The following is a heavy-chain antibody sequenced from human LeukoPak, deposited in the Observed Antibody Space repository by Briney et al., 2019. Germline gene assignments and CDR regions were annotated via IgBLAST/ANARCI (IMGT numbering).Heavy chain of an antibody. J-gene: IGHJ2*01. D-gene: IGHD3-22*01. Sequence: GGSLRLSCAASGFTFSSYAMHWVRQAPGKGLEWVAVISYDGSNKYYADSVKGRFTISRDNSKNTLYLQMNSLRAEDTAVYYCAKDATNYYDSSGYHSTGYFDLWGRGTLVTVSS. V-gene: IGHV3-30*04. CDR1: GFTFSSYA. CDR3: AKDATNYYDSSGYHSTGYFDL. CDR2: ISYDGSNK.